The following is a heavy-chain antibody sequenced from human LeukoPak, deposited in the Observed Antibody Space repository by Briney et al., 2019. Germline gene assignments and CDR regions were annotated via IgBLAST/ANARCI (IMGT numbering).Heavy chain of an antibody. CDR2: ISYDGSNK. J-gene: IGHJ6*02. Sequence: PGRSLRLSCAASGFTFSSYAMHWVRQAPGKGLEWVAVISYDGSNKYYADSVKGRFTISRDNSKNTLYLQMNSLRAEDTAVYYCARDRVRGCSGGSCYYYGMDVWGQGTTVTVSS. CDR3: ARDRVRGCSGGSCYYYGMDV. CDR1: GFTFSSYA. V-gene: IGHV3-30*14. D-gene: IGHD2-15*01.